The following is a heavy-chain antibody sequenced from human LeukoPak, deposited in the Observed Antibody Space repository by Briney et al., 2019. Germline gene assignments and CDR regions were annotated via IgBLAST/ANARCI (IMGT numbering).Heavy chain of an antibody. J-gene: IGHJ6*03. CDR1: GGSISSYY. D-gene: IGHD6-6*01. CDR2: IYYSGST. Sequence: SETLSLTCTVSGGSISSYYWSWIRQPPGKGLEWIGYIYYSGSTNYNPSLKSRVTISVDTSKNQFSLKLSSVTAVDTAVYYCASQLVQNYYYYYMDVWGKGTTVTVSS. CDR3: ASQLVQNYYYYYMDV. V-gene: IGHV4-59*01.